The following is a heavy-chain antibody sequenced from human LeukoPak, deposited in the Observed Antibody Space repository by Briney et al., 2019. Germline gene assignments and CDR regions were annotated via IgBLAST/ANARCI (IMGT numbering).Heavy chain of an antibody. V-gene: IGHV4-59*08. J-gene: IGHJ4*02. D-gene: IGHD3-22*01. Sequence: SETLSLTCTVSGGSISSYYWSWIRQPPGKGLEWIGYIYYSGSTNYNPSLKSRVTISVDTSKNQFSLKLSSVTAADTAVYYCARPADYGSSGYHDYWGQGTLVTVSS. CDR1: GGSISSYY. CDR3: ARPADYGSSGYHDY. CDR2: IYYSGST.